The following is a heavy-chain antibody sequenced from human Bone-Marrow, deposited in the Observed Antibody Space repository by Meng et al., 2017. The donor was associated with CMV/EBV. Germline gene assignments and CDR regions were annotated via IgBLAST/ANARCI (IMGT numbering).Heavy chain of an antibody. Sequence: GRLPGSGPRLVKPSETLSLTCTVSGDSIKNYNWNWVRQPAGQGLEWIGLIQVIGHTVYNPSLKSRVTVSLDASKSQFSLTLNSVTAADTATYYCAGSRPGGGACDYWGQGILVTVSS. CDR3: AGSRPGGGACDY. CDR2: IQVIGHT. V-gene: IGHV4-4*07. D-gene: IGHD3-16*01. CDR1: GDSIKNYN. J-gene: IGHJ4*02.